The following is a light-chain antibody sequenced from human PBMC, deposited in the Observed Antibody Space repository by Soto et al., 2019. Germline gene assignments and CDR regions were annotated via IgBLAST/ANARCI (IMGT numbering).Light chain of an antibody. CDR3: TSYTRSSTKV. V-gene: IGLV2-14*01. CDR2: EVS. J-gene: IGLJ3*02. Sequence: QAALTQTASVSGSPGQSITISCTGTSSDVGSYKYVSWYQQHPGKDPKLMIYEVSNRPSGVSNRFSGSKSGNTASLTISGLQAEDEADYYCTSYTRSSTKVFGGGTKLTVL. CDR1: SSDVGSYKY.